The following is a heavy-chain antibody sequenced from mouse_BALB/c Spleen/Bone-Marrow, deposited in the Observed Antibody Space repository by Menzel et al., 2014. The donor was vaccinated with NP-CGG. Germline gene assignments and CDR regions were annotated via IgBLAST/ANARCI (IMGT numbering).Heavy chain of an antibody. D-gene: IGHD2-14*01. CDR2: IDPANGNT. J-gene: IGHJ3*01. Sequence: VQLKESGAEFVKPGASVKLSCTASGFNIKDTYMHWVKQRPEQGLEWIGRIDPANGNTKYDPEFQGKATITADTSSNTAYLQLSSLTSEDTAVYYCASYYRYDRRFAYWGQGTLVTVSA. CDR3: ASYYRYDRRFAY. CDR1: GFNIKDTY. V-gene: IGHV14-3*02.